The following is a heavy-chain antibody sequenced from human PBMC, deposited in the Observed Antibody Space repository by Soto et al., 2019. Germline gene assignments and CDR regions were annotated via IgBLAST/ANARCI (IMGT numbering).Heavy chain of an antibody. V-gene: IGHV3-21*01. Sequence: EVQLVESGGGLVKRGGSLRLSCVVSGFTFSSYSMNWVRQAPGKGLEWVSSISSSSSYIHNADSGKGRFTISRDNAKNSVYLQMTSLRAEDTAVYYCARGQYADYYYMDVWGKGTTVTVSS. J-gene: IGHJ6*03. CDR2: ISSSSSYI. CDR3: ARGQYADYYYMDV. D-gene: IGHD2-2*01. CDR1: GFTFSSYS.